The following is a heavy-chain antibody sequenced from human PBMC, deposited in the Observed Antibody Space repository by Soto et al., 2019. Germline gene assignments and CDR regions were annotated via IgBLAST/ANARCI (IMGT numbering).Heavy chain of an antibody. V-gene: IGHV5-51*01. CDR1: GYTFTNYW. CDR2: IYPGDSDT. Sequence: PGESLKISCKGSGYTFTNYWIGRVRQMPGRGLEWMGIIYPGDSDTKYNPSFQGQVTISADKSITTTYLQGSSLKASDTAIYYCAASIFYYGMDVWGQGTTVTVSS. J-gene: IGHJ6*02. CDR3: AASIFYYGMDV.